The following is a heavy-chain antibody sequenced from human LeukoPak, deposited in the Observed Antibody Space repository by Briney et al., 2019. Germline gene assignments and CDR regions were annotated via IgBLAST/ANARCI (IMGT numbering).Heavy chain of an antibody. V-gene: IGHV1-69*04. CDR2: IIPILGIA. Sequence: GSSVKVSCKASGGIFSSYAISWVRQAPGQGLEWMGRIIPILGIANYAQKFQGRVTITADKSTSTAYMDLSNLRSEDTAVYYCARDLPPYYFDYWGQGTLVTVSS. J-gene: IGHJ4*02. CDR3: ARDLPPYYFDY. CDR1: GGIFSSYA.